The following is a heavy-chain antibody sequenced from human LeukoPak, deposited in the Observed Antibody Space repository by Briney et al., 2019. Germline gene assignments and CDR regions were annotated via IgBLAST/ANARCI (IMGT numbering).Heavy chain of an antibody. V-gene: IGHV3-7*01. D-gene: IGHD3-3*01. CDR1: GFTFSSYW. Sequence: GGSLRLSCAASGFTFSSYWVSWVRQAPGKGLEWVANIKQDGSEKYYVDSVKGRFTISRDNAKNSLYLQMNSLRAEDTAVYYCARKVGGHDFWSGYYTGPLDYWGQGTLVTVSS. CDR2: IKQDGSEK. CDR3: ARKVGGHDFWSGYYTGPLDY. J-gene: IGHJ4*02.